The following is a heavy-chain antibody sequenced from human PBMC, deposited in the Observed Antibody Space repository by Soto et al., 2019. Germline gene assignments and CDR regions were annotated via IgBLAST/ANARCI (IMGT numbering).Heavy chain of an antibody. Sequence: GGSLRLSCAASGFTFSSYWVHWVRQAPGKGLVWVSRINSDGSSTSYADSVKGRFTISRDNAKNTLYLQMNSLRAEDTAVYYCARDIAYQTLLQFSDYYGMDVWGQGTTVTVSS. CDR3: ARDIAYQTLLQFSDYYGMDV. CDR2: INSDGSST. V-gene: IGHV3-74*01. D-gene: IGHD4-4*01. CDR1: GFTFSSYW. J-gene: IGHJ6*02.